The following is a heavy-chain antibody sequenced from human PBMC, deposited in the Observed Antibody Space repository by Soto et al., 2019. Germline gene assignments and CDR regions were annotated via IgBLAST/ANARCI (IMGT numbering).Heavy chain of an antibody. V-gene: IGHV3-11*06. J-gene: IGHJ4*02. CDR3: SRGGGGGLFDL. CDR1: VFTFSDHY. CDR2: ISPRTTYK. D-gene: IGHD2-15*01. Sequence: QVQLVESGGGLVKPGGSLRLSCASSVFTFSDHYMSWIRRSPGKGLEFLSYISPRTTYKNYADSVKGRFTISRDNAKNSLYLQLNSLRDEDTAIYYCSRGGGGGLFDLWGQGTFVTVSS.